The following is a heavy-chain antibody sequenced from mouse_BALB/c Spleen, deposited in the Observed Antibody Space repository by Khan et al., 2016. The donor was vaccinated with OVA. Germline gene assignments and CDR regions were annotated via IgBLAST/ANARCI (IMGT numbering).Heavy chain of an antibody. CDR3: ARQESYYGNPYAMDY. V-gene: IGHV5-9-3*01. D-gene: IGHD2-1*01. CDR1: GFTFSSYS. J-gene: IGHJ4*01. Sequence: EVQLVESGGGLVKPGGSLKLSCAASGFTFSSYSMSWVRQTPEKRLEWVATISSGGSYTYSPDSVKGRFTISRDHAKNTLYLQMSSLRSDDPAMYYCARQESYYGNPYAMDYWGQGTSVTVSS. CDR2: ISSGGSYT.